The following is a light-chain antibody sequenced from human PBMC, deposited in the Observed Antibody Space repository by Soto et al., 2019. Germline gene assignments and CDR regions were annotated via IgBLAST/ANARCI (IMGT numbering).Light chain of an antibody. J-gene: IGKJ2*01. CDR3: QQRSNWPRT. CDR1: QSVSSY. Sequence: EIVLTQSPATLSLSPGERATLSCRASQSVSSYLAWYQQKLGRAPRLLIYDASNRATGIPARFSGSGSGTDFTLTISSLEPEDFAVYYCQQRSNWPRTFGQGTKLEIK. CDR2: DAS. V-gene: IGKV3-11*01.